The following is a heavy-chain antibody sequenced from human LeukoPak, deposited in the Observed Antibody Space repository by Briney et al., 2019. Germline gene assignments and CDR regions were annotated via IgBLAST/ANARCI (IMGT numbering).Heavy chain of an antibody. V-gene: IGHV3-73*01. Sequence: GGSLKLSCAASGFTFSGSAMHWVRQASGKGLEWVGRIRSKANSYATAYAASVKGRFTISRDDLKNTAYLQMNSLKTEDTAVYYCTRRIVATFGPPGDYWGQGTLVTVSS. J-gene: IGHJ4*02. D-gene: IGHD5-12*01. CDR1: GFTFSGSA. CDR3: TRRIVATFGPPGDY. CDR2: IRSKANSYAT.